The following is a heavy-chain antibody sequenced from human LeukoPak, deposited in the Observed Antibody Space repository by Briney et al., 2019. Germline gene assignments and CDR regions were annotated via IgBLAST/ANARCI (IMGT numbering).Heavy chain of an antibody. V-gene: IGHV3-7*01. CDR2: INEDGSEI. CDR3: TRVEETATTAAIIRKYSYYYYYMDV. CDR1: GFTFSRSW. D-gene: IGHD4-11*01. J-gene: IGHJ6*03. Sequence: PGGSLRLSCAASGFTFSRSWMTWVRQAPGKGLEWVASINEDGSEIHYVDSVKGRFTISRDNAKDSLYLQMSSLRAEDTAVYYCTRVEETATTAAIIRKYSYYYYYMDVWGKGNTVTVSS.